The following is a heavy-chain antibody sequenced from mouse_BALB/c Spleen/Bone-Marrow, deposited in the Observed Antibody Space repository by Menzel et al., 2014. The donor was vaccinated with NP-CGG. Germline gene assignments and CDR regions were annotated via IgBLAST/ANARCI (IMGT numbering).Heavy chain of an antibody. V-gene: IGHV1S81*02. CDR3: TRGRTWDFDY. D-gene: IGHD4-1*01. J-gene: IGHJ2*01. CDR1: GYTFTSYY. Sequence: VQLQQSGAELVKPGASVKLSCKASGYTFTSYYMYWVKQRPGQGLEWIGEINPSNAGTNFNEKFKSRATLTVDKSSSTAYMQLSSLTSEDSAVYYCTRGRTWDFDYWGQGTTLTVSS. CDR2: INPSNAGT.